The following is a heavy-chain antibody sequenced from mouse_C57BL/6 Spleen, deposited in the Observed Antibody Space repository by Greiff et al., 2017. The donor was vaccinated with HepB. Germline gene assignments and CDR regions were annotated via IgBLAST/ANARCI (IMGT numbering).Heavy chain of an antibody. J-gene: IGHJ2*01. CDR1: GYAFSSSW. CDR2: IYPGDGDT. D-gene: IGHD2-1*01. Sequence: QVQLKQSGPELVKPGASVKISCKASGYAFSSSWMNWVKQRPGKGLEWIGRIYPGDGDTNYNGKFKGKATLTADKSSSTAYMQLSSLTSEDSAVYFCARSPHLHYFDYWGQGTTLTVSS. CDR3: ARSPHLHYFDY. V-gene: IGHV1-82*01.